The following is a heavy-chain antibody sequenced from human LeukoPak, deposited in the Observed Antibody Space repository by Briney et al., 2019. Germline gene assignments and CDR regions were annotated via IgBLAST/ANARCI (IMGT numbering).Heavy chain of an antibody. CDR1: GFTFRSHW. CDR2: ISSDGSRP. CDR3: VRDGQGSTPLDY. V-gene: IGHV3-74*01. D-gene: IGHD1-26*01. J-gene: IGHJ4*02. Sequence: GGSLRLSCAASGFTFRSHWMHWVREAPGKGLVWVSGISSDGSRPRYADSVNGRFTISRDNAKNTLYLQMNSLRAEDTAVYFCVRDGQGSTPLDYWGQGTLVTVSS.